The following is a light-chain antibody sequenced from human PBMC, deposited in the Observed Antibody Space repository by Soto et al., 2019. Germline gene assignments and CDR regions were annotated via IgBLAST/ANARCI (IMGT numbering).Light chain of an antibody. J-gene: IGKJ2*01. V-gene: IGKV3-11*01. CDR2: DAS. CDR3: QQRSNGPAYT. CDR1: QSVSSH. Sequence: EVVLTQSPATLSLSPGERATLSCRASQSVSSHLAWYQQKPGQAPRLLIYDASNRATGIPGRFSGSGSGTDFTLTISSLEPEDFAVYYCQQRSNGPAYTFGQGTKVDIK.